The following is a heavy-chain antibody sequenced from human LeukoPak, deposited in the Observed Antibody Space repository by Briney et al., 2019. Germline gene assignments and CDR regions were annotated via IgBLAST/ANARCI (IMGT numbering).Heavy chain of an antibody. V-gene: IGHV3-30*18. Sequence: SGGSLRLSCAASGFTFSSYGMHWVRQAPGRGLEWVAVISYDGSNKYYADSVKGRFTISRGNSKNTLYLQMNSLRAEDTAVYYCAKEDSSSWRQIDYWGQGTLVTVSS. CDR2: ISYDGSNK. D-gene: IGHD6-13*01. J-gene: IGHJ4*02. CDR3: AKEDSSSWRQIDY. CDR1: GFTFSSYG.